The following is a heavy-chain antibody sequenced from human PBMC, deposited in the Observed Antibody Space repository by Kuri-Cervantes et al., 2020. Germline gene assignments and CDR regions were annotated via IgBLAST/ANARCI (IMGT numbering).Heavy chain of an antibody. V-gene: IGHV3-33*01. CDR1: GFTFSSSG. Sequence: GESLKISCAASGFTFSSSGMYWVRQAPGKGLEWVAVIWYDGSNKYYAESVKGRFTISRDNSKNTLYLQMNSLRAEDTAVYYCARLGVPTGTTSVKENFDYWGQGTLVTVSS. CDR2: IWYDGSNK. D-gene: IGHD1-1*01. CDR3: ARLGVPTGTTSVKENFDY. J-gene: IGHJ4*02.